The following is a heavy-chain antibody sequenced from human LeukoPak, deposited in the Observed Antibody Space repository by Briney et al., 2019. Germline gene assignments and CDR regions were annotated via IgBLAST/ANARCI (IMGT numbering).Heavy chain of an antibody. V-gene: IGHV3-23*01. CDR3: AKGDTTWELPHDY. CDR1: GFAFSSYA. D-gene: IGHD1-26*01. Sequence: GGSLRLSCAVSGFAFSSYAMNWVRQAPGKGLEWVSAISGSGGSTYYADSVKGRFTISRDKSKNTLYLQMNSLRAEDTAVYYCAKGDTTWELPHDYWGQGTLVTVSS. CDR2: ISGSGGST. J-gene: IGHJ4*02.